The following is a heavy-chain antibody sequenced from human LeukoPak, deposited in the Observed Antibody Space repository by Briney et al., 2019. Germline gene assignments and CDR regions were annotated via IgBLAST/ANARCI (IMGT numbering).Heavy chain of an antibody. J-gene: IGHJ4*02. CDR1: GGSFSGYY. V-gene: IGHV4-34*01. CDR3: ATVAFWSGYYANYFDY. D-gene: IGHD3-3*01. CDR2: INHSGST. Sequence: KPSETLSLTCAVYGGSFSGYYWSWIRQPPGKGLEWIGEINHSGSTNYNPSLKSRVTISVDTSKNQFSLKLSSVTAADTAVYYCATVAFWSGYYANYFDYWGQGTLVTVSS.